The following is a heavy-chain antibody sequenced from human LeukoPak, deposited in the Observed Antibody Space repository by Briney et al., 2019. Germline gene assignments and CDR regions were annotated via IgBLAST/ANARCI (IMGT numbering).Heavy chain of an antibody. Sequence: SETLSLTCAVYGGSFSGYYWSWIRQPPGKGLEWIGEINHSGSTNYNPSLKSRVTISVDTSKNQFSLKLSSVTAADTAEYYCARVSNLRRIDYWGQGTLVTVSS. CDR1: GGSFSGYY. CDR3: ARVSNLRRIDY. CDR2: INHSGST. J-gene: IGHJ4*02. D-gene: IGHD3-16*01. V-gene: IGHV4-34*01.